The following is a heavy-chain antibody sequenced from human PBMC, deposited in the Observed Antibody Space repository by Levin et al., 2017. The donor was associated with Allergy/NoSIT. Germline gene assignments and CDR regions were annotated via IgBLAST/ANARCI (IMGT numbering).Heavy chain of an antibody. CDR2: INHSGST. Sequence: SETLSLTCTVSGSTTSLFYWNWIRQTPGKGLEWIGYINHSGSTKYNPSLKSRVTISLDKSKNQFSLLLTSVTAADTAVYYCAGETGEWYFDRWGQGTLVTVSS. CDR1: GSTTSLFY. D-gene: IGHD7-27*01. CDR3: AGETGEWYFDR. J-gene: IGHJ5*02. V-gene: IGHV4-59*01.